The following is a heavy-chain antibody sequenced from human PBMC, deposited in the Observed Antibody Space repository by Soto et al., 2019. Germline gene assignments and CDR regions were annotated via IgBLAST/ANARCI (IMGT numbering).Heavy chain of an antibody. J-gene: IGHJ4*02. CDR3: ARDGIGFGY. CDR2: INPKPNSGGT. CDR1: GYTFSGYH. V-gene: IGHV1-2*02. D-gene: IGHD3-3*01. Sequence: QVQLVQSGAEVKKPGASVKVSCKASGYTFSGYHMHWVRQAPGQGLEWMGWINPKPNSGGTKYAQKFQGRVTMTRDTSISTVYMELRRLRSDDTAIYYCARDGIGFGYWGQGTLVTVSS.